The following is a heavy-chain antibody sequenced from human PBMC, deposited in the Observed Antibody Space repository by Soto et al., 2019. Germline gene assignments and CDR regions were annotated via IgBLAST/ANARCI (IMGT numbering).Heavy chain of an antibody. V-gene: IGHV3-30-3*01. CDR1: GFTFTLYA. CDR2: ISHDGSIK. J-gene: IGHJ4*02. CDR3: ARSSGVSTPDFDY. D-gene: IGHD3-10*01. Sequence: GGSLRLSCAASGFTFTLYAIHWVRQAPGKGLEWVAVISHDGSIKYYTDSVKGRFTISRDNSLHTVYLQMNSLGPEDTAVYFCARSSGVSTPDFDYWGQGALVTVSS.